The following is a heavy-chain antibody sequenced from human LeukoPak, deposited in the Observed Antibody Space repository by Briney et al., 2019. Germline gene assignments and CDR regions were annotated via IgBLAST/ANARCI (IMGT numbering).Heavy chain of an antibody. CDR1: GFTVSSNS. Sequence: GGSLRLSCTVSGFTVSSNSMSWVRQAPGKGLEWVSFIYSDNTHYSDSVKGRFTISRDNSKNTLYLQMNSLRAEDTAVYYCAKDPAWGSSSWYWPSYYFDYWGQGTLVTVSS. J-gene: IGHJ4*02. D-gene: IGHD6-13*01. CDR3: AKDPAWGSSSWYWPSYYFDY. V-gene: IGHV3-53*01. CDR2: IYSDNT.